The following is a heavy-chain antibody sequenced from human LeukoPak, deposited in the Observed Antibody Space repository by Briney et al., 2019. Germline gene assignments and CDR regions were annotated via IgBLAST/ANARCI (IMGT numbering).Heavy chain of an antibody. J-gene: IGHJ3*02. D-gene: IGHD6-13*01. CDR2: IYYDGST. CDR3: ARWGIAAPVDAFDI. CDR1: GGSISSYY. Sequence: PSETLSLTCTVSGGSISSYYWSWIRQPPGKGLEWIGYIYYDGSTNYNPSLESRVTISVDTSKSQFSLKLSSVTAADTAVYYCARWGIAAPVDAFDIWGQGTMVTVSS. V-gene: IGHV4-59*01.